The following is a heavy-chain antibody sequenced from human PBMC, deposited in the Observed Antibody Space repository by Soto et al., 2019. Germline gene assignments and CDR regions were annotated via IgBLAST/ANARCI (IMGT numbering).Heavy chain of an antibody. CDR2: ISYDGTNK. D-gene: IGHD2-21*01. J-gene: IGHJ6*02. CDR3: AKDMQSYCDSDYYCYGMDV. Sequence: QVQLVESGGGEVQPGRSLTISCAASGFTFSTYGMHWVRQTPGKGLEWVAVISYDGTNKFYSDSVKGRFTISRDNFKNTLTLQMNSLRADNTAGYSSAKDMQSYCDSDYYCYGMDVWGLGTRVTVSS. CDR1: GFTFSTYG. V-gene: IGHV3-30*18.